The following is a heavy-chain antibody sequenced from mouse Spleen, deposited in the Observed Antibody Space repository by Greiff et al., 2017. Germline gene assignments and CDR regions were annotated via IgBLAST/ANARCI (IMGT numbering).Heavy chain of an antibody. CDR2: INPSSGYT. Sequence: VKLMESGAELAKPGASVKMSCKASGYTFTSYTMHWVKQRPGQGLEWIGYINPSSGYTNYNQKFKDKATLTADKSSSTAYMQLSSLTSEDSAVYYCAWGGFYAMDYWGQGTSVTVSS. CDR1: GYTFTSYT. CDR3: AWGGFYAMDY. V-gene: IGHV1-4*01. D-gene: IGHD3-1*01. J-gene: IGHJ4*01.